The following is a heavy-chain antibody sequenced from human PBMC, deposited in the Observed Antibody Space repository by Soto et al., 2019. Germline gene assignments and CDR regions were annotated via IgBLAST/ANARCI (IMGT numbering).Heavy chain of an antibody. CDR3: AKINSESAEQAAPGYFDY. D-gene: IGHD6-6*01. J-gene: IGHJ4*02. CDR2: ISYDGSNK. Sequence: QVQLVESGGGVVQPGRSLRLSCAASGFTFSSYGMHWVGQAPGKGLEWVAVISYDGSNKYYADSVKGRFSISRDNSKNSLYLQMNSLRAEDTAVYYCAKINSESAEQAAPGYFDYWGQGTLVTVSS. CDR1: GFTFSSYG. V-gene: IGHV3-30*18.